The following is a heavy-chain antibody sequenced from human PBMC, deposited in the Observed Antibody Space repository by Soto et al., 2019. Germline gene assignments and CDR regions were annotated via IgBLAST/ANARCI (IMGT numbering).Heavy chain of an antibody. Sequence: PGGSLRLSCAASGFNFTNHWMHWVRQAPGKGLVWVSRITSDGKSKAYAESVKGRFAISRDNAKNTVYLQMNGLTVEDTAVYYCAGESGDWPLNWFDPWGQGTLVTVSS. CDR1: GFNFTNHW. J-gene: IGHJ5*02. V-gene: IGHV3-74*01. CDR3: AGESGDWPLNWFDP. D-gene: IGHD2-21*02. CDR2: ITSDGKSK.